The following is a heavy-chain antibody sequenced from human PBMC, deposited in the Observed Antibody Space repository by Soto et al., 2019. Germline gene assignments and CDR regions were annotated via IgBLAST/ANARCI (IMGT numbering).Heavy chain of an antibody. Sequence: QVQLVESGGGVVQPGMSLRLSCAASGFIFNEYGMHWVRQAPGKGLEWVAVIWYDGSNKYYADSVKGRFTISRDNSKNTMSLQMNNLRAEDTAVYYSARWGCSGTNCNLNQRSYDLWGQGTLVTVSS. CDR1: GFIFNEYG. J-gene: IGHJ4*02. D-gene: IGHD2-15*01. CDR3: ARWGCSGTNCNLNQRSYDL. CDR2: IWYDGSNK. V-gene: IGHV3-33*03.